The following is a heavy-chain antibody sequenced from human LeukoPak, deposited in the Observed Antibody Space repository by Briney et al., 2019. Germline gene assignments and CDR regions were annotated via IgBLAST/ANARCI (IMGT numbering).Heavy chain of an antibody. CDR1: GGSFCGYY. CDR3: ARGHDGVGATTFGMDV. Sequence: SSETLSLTCAVYGGSFCGYYWSWIRQPPGKGLEWIGEINHSGSTNYNPSLKSRVTISVDTSKNQFSLKLSSVTAADTAVYYCARGHDGVGATTFGMDVWGQGTTVTVSS. J-gene: IGHJ6*02. CDR2: INHSGST. V-gene: IGHV4-34*01. D-gene: IGHD1-26*01.